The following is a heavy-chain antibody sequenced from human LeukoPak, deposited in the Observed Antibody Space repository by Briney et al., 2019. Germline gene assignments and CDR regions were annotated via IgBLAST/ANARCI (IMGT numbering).Heavy chain of an antibody. CDR1: GFTFSSYW. CDR3: ARDRYYDSSGYYVWGHYYYYMDV. D-gene: IGHD3-22*01. Sequence: GGSLRLSCAASGFTFSSYWMSWVRQAPGKGLEWVANIKQDGSEKYYLDSVKGRFTISRDNAKNSLYLQMNSLRAEATAVYYCARDRYYDSSGYYVWGHYYYYMDVWGKGTTVTVSS. J-gene: IGHJ6*03. CDR2: IKQDGSEK. V-gene: IGHV3-7*01.